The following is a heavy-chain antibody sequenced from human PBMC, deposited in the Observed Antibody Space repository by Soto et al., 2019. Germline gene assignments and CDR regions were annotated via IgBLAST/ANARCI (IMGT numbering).Heavy chain of an antibody. Sequence: HPGGSLRLSCVASGFTFSNYAVTWVRQAPGKGLEWVSVISGTGHSTYYADSVKGRFTISRDNSKNTLYLQMNSLRAEDTAIYYCAKGMIFGGLSAFDDWGQGTLVTVSS. D-gene: IGHD3-3*01. J-gene: IGHJ4*02. CDR1: GFTFSNYA. V-gene: IGHV3-23*01. CDR3: AKGMIFGGLSAFDD. CDR2: ISGTGHST.